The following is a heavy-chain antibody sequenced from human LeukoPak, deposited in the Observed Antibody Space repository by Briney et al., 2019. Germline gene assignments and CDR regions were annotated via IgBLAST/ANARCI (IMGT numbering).Heavy chain of an antibody. Sequence: SETLSLTCTVSGGSISSYYWSWIRQPAGKGLEWIGRIYTSGSTNYNPSLKSRVTMSVDTSKNQFSLKLSSVTAADTAVCYCARGGETRTRNAFDIWGQGTMVTVSS. D-gene: IGHD3-10*01. J-gene: IGHJ3*02. CDR2: IYTSGST. CDR3: ARGGETRTRNAFDI. CDR1: GGSISSYY. V-gene: IGHV4-4*07.